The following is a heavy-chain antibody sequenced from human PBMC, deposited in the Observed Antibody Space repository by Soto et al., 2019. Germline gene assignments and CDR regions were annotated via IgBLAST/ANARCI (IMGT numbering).Heavy chain of an antibody. Sequence: EVQLVQSGGGLVQPGGSLTLSCGVSGFTFSSYWMHCVRRAPGKGLLWVSRINPDGRTTTYAETVKGRFTISRDNAKSTLYLRMNSMRASDTGIYYCTSDRHGDYVTWFDPWGQGTLVTVSS. D-gene: IGHD4-17*01. V-gene: IGHV3-74*01. CDR3: TSDRHGDYVTWFDP. CDR2: INPDGRTT. CDR1: GFTFSSYW. J-gene: IGHJ5*02.